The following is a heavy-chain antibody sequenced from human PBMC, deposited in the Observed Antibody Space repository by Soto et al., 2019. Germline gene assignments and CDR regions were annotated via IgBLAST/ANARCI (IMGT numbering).Heavy chain of an antibody. J-gene: IGHJ6*02. CDR1: GFTFSSYA. CDR3: AKGLTGAPYYAMDV. Sequence: GGSLRPSCPTPGFTFSSYAMSWAPQAPGKGLEWVSAISGSAVSTYYADSVKGRFTISRDNSKNTLYLQMNSLRVEDTAVYYCAKGLTGAPYYAMDVWGQGTTVTVSS. V-gene: IGHV3-23*01. CDR2: ISGSAVST. D-gene: IGHD7-27*01.